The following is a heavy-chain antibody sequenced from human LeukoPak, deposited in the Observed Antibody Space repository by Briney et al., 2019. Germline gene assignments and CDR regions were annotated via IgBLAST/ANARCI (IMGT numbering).Heavy chain of an antibody. CDR1: GYSFINNW. CDR2: IYPGDSET. V-gene: IGHV5-51*01. Sequence: GESLKISCKVSGYSFINNWIGRVRQMPGKGLDWMGIIYPGDSETRCSPSFQGQVTISLDKSITTAYLQWSSLKASDTAMYYCARLVSGSYADVFDIWGQGTVVTVSS. CDR3: ARLVSGSYADVFDI. J-gene: IGHJ3*02. D-gene: IGHD1-26*01.